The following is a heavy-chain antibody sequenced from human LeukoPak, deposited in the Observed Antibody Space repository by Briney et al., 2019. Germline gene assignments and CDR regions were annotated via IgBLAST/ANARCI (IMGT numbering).Heavy chain of an antibody. D-gene: IGHD5-12*01. Sequence: SETLSLTCAVYGGSSSGYYWSWIRQPPGKGLEWIGEINHSGSTYYNPSLKSRVTISVDTSKNQFSLKLSSVTAADTAVYYCARRSGYDPLDYWGQGALVTVSS. CDR3: ARRSGYDPLDY. V-gene: IGHV4-34*01. CDR2: INHSGST. J-gene: IGHJ4*02. CDR1: GGSSSGYY.